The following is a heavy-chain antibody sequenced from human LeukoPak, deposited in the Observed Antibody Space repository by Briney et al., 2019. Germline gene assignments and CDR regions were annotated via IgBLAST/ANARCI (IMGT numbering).Heavy chain of an antibody. J-gene: IGHJ3*02. Sequence: SETLSLTCTVSGGPISSYYWSWIRQPPGKGLEWIGYIYYSGSTNYNPSLKSRVTISVDTSKNQFSLKLSSVTAADTAVYYCARHLGSGDAFDIWGQGTMVTVSS. CDR2: IYYSGST. D-gene: IGHD6-19*01. CDR3: ARHLGSGDAFDI. CDR1: GGPISSYY. V-gene: IGHV4-59*08.